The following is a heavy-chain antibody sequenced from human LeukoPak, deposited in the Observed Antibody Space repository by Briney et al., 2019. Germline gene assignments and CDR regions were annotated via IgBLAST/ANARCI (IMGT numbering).Heavy chain of an antibody. CDR2: IYPGDSDT. CDR3: ARHLSSSAPGPVGY. CDR1: GYSFTNYW. Sequence: GESLKISCKGSGYSFTNYWIGWVRQLPGKGLEWMGIIYPGDSDTRYSPSFQGQVTMSADKSISTAYLQWSSLKASDTAMYYCARHLSSSAPGPVGYWGQGTLVTVSS. D-gene: IGHD6-6*01. J-gene: IGHJ4*02. V-gene: IGHV5-51*01.